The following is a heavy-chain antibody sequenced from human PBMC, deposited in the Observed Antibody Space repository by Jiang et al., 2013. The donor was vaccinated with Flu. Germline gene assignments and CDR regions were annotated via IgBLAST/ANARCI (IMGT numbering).Heavy chain of an antibody. CDR3: ARGQYYDSSGYYYDFYFDY. J-gene: IGHJ4*02. Sequence: GSGLVKPSETLSLTCTVSGGSISSYYWSWIRQPPGKGLEWIGYIYYSGSTHYNPSLKSRVTISVDTSKNQFSLKLSSVTAADTAVYYCARGQYYDSSGYYYDFYFDYWGQGTLVTVSS. V-gene: IGHV4-59*01. D-gene: IGHD3-22*01. CDR1: GGSISSYY. CDR2: IYYSGST.